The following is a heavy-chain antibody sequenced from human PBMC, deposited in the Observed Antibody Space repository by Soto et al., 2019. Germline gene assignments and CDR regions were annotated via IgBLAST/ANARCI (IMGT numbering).Heavy chain of an antibody. Sequence: QVQLQESGPGLVKPSQTLSLTCTVSGGSISSGGYYWSWIRQHPGKGLEWIGYIYYSGSTYYNPSLKSRVTISVDTSKNQFSLKLSSVTAADTAVYYCAGSISSTSFQRGVWFDPWGQGTLVTVSS. V-gene: IGHV4-31*03. D-gene: IGHD2-2*01. J-gene: IGHJ5*02. CDR1: GGSISSGGYY. CDR3: AGSISSTSFQRGVWFDP. CDR2: IYYSGST.